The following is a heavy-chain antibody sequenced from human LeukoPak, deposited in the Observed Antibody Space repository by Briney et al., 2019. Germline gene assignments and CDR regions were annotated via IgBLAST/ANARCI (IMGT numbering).Heavy chain of an antibody. CDR2: ISGSGGST. V-gene: IGHV3-23*01. CDR3: AKDREAYCGGDCYYYYYMDV. D-gene: IGHD2-21*02. CDR1: GFTFSSYA. J-gene: IGHJ6*03. Sequence: GGSLRLSCAASGFTFSSYAMSWVRQAPGKGLEWVSAISGSGGSTYYADSVKVRFTISRDNSKNTLYLQMNSLRAEDTAVYYCAKDREAYCGGDCYYYYYMDVWGKGTTVTVSS.